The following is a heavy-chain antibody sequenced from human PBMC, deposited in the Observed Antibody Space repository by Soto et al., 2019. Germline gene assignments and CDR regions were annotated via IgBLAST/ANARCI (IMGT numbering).Heavy chain of an antibody. J-gene: IGHJ4*02. V-gene: IGHV3-23*01. D-gene: IGHD3-9*01. CDR2: ISGSGEIT. Sequence: GGSLRLSCAASGFPVRSYAMGWVRQAPGKGLEWISVISGSGEITLYTGSVKGRFTISRDFSNNTLSLQMNSLRADDTAIYYCGKARYLLVDQPLYFESWGKGTLVTVSS. CDR3: GKARYLLVDQPLYFES. CDR1: GFPVRSYA.